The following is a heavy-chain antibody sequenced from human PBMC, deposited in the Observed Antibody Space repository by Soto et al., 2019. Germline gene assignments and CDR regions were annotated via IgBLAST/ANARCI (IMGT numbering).Heavy chain of an antibody. J-gene: IGHJ6*02. D-gene: IGHD5-18*01. CDR3: ARDNGYIHVHSMDV. Sequence: PGGSLRLSCAASGFTFSSYTIHWVRQAPGKGLEWVALILYDGGNKYYADSVKGGFTISRDNSKNTLYLQMNSLRAEDTAVYYCARDNGYIHVHSMDVPPQATPVPFSS. V-gene: IGHV3-30-3*01. CDR2: ILYDGGNK. CDR1: GFTFSSYT.